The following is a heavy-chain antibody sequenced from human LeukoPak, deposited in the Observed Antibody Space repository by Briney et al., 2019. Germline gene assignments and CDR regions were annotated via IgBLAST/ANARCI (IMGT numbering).Heavy chain of an antibody. Sequence: SETLSLTCSVSAGSISNGDYYWGWIRQAPGKGLEWIGCIFYGESTHYNPSLKSRATISVDTSQNQFSLKLTSVTAADAAIYYCARQLPTAAADTRGYFDYWGQGTVVTVSS. V-gene: IGHV4-39*01. D-gene: IGHD6-25*01. J-gene: IGHJ4*01. CDR1: AGSISNGDYY. CDR3: ARQLPTAAADTRGYFDY. CDR2: IFYGEST.